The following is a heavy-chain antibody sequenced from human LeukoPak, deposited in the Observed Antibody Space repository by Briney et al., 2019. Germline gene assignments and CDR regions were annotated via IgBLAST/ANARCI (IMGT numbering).Heavy chain of an antibody. J-gene: IGHJ4*02. CDR1: GFPFETNA. CDR2: IGNTET. D-gene: IGHD5-18*01. Sequence: GGSLRLFCATSGFPFETNAMSWVRQAPGKGLEWVATIGNTETFYADSVTGRFTISRDNSKNTVNLQMNRLRVEDTAIYYCAKDWIQFNRVFDCFDSWGQGTLVTVSS. CDR3: AKDWIQFNRVFDCFDS. V-gene: IGHV3-23*01.